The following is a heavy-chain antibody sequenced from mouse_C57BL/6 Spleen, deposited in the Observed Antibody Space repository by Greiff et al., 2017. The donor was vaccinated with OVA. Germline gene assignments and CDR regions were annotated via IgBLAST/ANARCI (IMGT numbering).Heavy chain of an antibody. J-gene: IGHJ1*03. Sequence: EVQLQESGGGLVKPGGSLKLSCAASGFTFSSYAMSWVRQTPEKRLEWVATISDGGSYTYYPDNVKGRFTISRDNAKNNLYLQMSHLKSEDTAMYYCARGLLRYWYFDVWGTGTTVTVSS. D-gene: IGHD1-1*01. CDR2: ISDGGSYT. V-gene: IGHV5-4*01. CDR3: ARGLLRYWYFDV. CDR1: GFTFSSYA.